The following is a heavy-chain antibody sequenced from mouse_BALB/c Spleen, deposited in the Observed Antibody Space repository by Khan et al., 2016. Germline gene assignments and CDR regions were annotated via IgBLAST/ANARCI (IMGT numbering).Heavy chain of an antibody. CDR1: GCTFTNYG. CDR2: MNTYTGEP. V-gene: IGHV9-3-1*01. CDR3: ARDYDYDGDWYFDV. D-gene: IGHD2-4*01. Sequence: QIQLVQSGPELKKPGETVKISCKASGCTFTNYGMNWVKQAPGEGLKWMGWMNTYTGEPTYADDFKGRFAFSLKTSARTAYLQINNLKNEDTATYFCARDYDYDGDWYFDVWGAGTTVTVSS. J-gene: IGHJ1*01.